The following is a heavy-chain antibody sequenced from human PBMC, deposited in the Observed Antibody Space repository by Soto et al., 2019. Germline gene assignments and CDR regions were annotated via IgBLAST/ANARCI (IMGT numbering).Heavy chain of an antibody. CDR2: IYTSGST. Sequence: SETLSLTCTVSGGSISSYYWSWIRQPAGKGLEWIGRIYTSGSTNYNPSLKSRVTMSVDTSKNQFSLKLSSVTAADTAVYYCARDGWGALNYYYYYGMDVWGQGTTVTAP. D-gene: IGHD3-16*01. CDR3: ARDGWGALNYYYYYGMDV. J-gene: IGHJ6*02. V-gene: IGHV4-4*07. CDR1: GGSISSYY.